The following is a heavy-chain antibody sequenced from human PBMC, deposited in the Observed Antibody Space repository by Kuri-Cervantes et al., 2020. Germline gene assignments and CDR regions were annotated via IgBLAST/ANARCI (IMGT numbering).Heavy chain of an antibody. CDR2: IIPIFGTA. Sequence: VKVSCKASGGTFSSYAISWVRQAPGQGLEWMGGIIPIFGTANYAQKFQGRVTITADESTSTAYMELSSLRSEDTAVYYCARAHYYGSGSYRYWGQGTLVTVSS. CDR1: GGTFSSYA. D-gene: IGHD3-10*01. V-gene: IGHV1-69*01. J-gene: IGHJ4*02. CDR3: ARAHYYGSGSYRY.